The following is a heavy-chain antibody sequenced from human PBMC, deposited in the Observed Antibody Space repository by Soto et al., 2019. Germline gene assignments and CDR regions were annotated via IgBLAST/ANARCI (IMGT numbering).Heavy chain of an antibody. CDR2: ISAYNGNT. CDR1: GYTFTSYG. V-gene: IGHV1-18*01. D-gene: IGHD2-15*01. Sequence: ASVKVSCKASGYTFTSYGISWVRQAPGQGLEWMGWISAYNGNTNYAQKLQGRVTMTTDTSTSTAYMELRSLRSDDTAVYYCARDQLGYCSGGSCYSVPGDVWGQGTTVTVSS. CDR3: ARDQLGYCSGGSCYSVPGDV. J-gene: IGHJ6*02.